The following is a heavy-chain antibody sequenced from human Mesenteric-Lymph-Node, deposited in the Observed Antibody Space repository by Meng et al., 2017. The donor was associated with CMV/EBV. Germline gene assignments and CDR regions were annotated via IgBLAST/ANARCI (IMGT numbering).Heavy chain of an antibody. CDR3: ARDHIVVVPAASYYYYYGMDV. Sequence: GESLKISCAASGFTFSSYSMNWVRQAPGKGLEWVSSISSSSSYIYYADSVKGRFTISRDNAKNSLYLQMNSLRAEDTAVYYCARDHIVVVPAASYYYYYGMDVWGQGTTVTVSS. V-gene: IGHV3-21*01. D-gene: IGHD2-2*01. CDR1: GFTFSSYS. CDR2: ISSSSSYI. J-gene: IGHJ6*02.